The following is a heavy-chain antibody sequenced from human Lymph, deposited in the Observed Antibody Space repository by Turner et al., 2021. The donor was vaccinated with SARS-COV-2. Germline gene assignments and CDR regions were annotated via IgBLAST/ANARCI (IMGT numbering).Heavy chain of an antibody. Sequence: QVQLVESGGGVVQPGRSLRLSCAASGFTFSSYAMHWVRQAPGKGLEWVAVISYDGSNKYYADSLKGRFTISRDNSKNTLYLQMNSLRAEDAAVYYCARDTGGQVDVWGQGTTVTVSS. CDR1: GFTFSSYA. CDR3: ARDTGGQVDV. J-gene: IGHJ6*02. D-gene: IGHD2-8*02. V-gene: IGHV3-30-3*01. CDR2: ISYDGSNK.